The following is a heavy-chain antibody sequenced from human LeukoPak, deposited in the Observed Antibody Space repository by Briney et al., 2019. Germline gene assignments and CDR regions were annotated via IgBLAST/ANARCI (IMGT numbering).Heavy chain of an antibody. V-gene: IGHV4-34*01. D-gene: IGHD3-10*01. Sequence: ASETLSLTRAVYGGSFSGYYWSWIRQPPGKGLEWIGEINHSGSTNYNPSLKSRVTISVDTSKNQFSLKLSSVTAADTAVYYCARAVTMVRGVNFAFDIWGQGTMVTVSS. CDR3: ARAVTMVRGVNFAFDI. CDR2: INHSGST. CDR1: GGSFSGYY. J-gene: IGHJ3*02.